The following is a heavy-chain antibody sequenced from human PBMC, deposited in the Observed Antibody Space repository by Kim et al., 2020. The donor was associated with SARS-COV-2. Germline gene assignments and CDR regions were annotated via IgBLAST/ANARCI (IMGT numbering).Heavy chain of an antibody. V-gene: IGHV3-15*01. CDR3: TTVLGTGYDISNYYGMDI. Sequence: GGSLRLSCAASGFTFSNAWMSWVRQAPGKGLEWVGRIKSKTDGGTTDYAAHVKGRFTISRDDSKNTLYLQMNSLKTEDTAVYYCTTVLGTGYDISNYYGMDIWGEKATVTPSS. J-gene: IGHJ6*04. CDR1: GFTFSNAW. CDR2: IKSKTDGGTT. D-gene: IGHD3-9*01.